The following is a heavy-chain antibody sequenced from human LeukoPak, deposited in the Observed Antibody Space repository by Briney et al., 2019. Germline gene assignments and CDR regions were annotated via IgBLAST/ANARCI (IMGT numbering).Heavy chain of an antibody. CDR3: ARDGGEMATIQD. J-gene: IGHJ4*02. CDR2: ILYDVSNQ. D-gene: IGHD5-24*01. Sequence: GRSLRLSCAASGFTFSHNAIHWVRQAPGKGLEWVAAILYDVSNQFFADSVKGRFTISRDNSKNTLYLQLNRLRSEDTAVYYCARDGGEMATIQDWGQGTLVTVSS. V-gene: IGHV3-30*04. CDR1: GFTFSHNA.